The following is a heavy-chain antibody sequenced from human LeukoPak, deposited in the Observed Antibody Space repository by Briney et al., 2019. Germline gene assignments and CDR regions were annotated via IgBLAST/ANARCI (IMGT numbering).Heavy chain of an antibody. V-gene: IGHV4-30-2*01. CDR1: GGSISSGGYS. J-gene: IGHJ4*02. CDR2: IYHSGST. Sequence: SETLSLTCAVSGGSISSGGYSWSWIRQPPGKGLEWIGYIYHSGSTYYNPSLKSRVTISVDTSKNQFSLKLSSVTAADTAVYYCARPRYSSGWAFDYWGQGTLVTVSS. CDR3: ARPRYSSGWAFDY. D-gene: IGHD6-19*01.